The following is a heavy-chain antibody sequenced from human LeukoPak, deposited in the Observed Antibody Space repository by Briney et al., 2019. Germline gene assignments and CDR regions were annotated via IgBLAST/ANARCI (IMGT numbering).Heavy chain of an antibody. D-gene: IGHD3-3*01. V-gene: IGHV3-66*01. CDR3: ARESEIRFLEWLFVFDY. CDR2: IYSSGST. CDR1: RFTVSSNY. Sequence: GGSLRLSCAASRFTVSSNYMSWVRQAPGKGLEWVSVIYSSGSTYYADSVKGRFTISRDNSKNTLYLQMNSLRAEDTAVYYCARESEIRFLEWLFVFDYWGQGTLVTVSS. J-gene: IGHJ4*02.